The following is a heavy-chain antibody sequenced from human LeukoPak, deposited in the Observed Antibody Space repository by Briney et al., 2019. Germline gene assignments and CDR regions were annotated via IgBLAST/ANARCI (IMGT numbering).Heavy chain of an antibody. CDR1: GITFSSYG. Sequence: GGSLRLSCAAPGITFSSYGMHWVRQAPGKGLEWVAFIRYDGSNEYYADSVKGRFTISRDNFKNTLYLQVDSLRAEDTAVYYCAKDNTVGHIVVVPSATGIDYWGQGTLVTVSS. V-gene: IGHV3-30*02. D-gene: IGHD2-2*01. CDR2: IRYDGSNE. J-gene: IGHJ4*02. CDR3: AKDNTVGHIVVVPSATGIDY.